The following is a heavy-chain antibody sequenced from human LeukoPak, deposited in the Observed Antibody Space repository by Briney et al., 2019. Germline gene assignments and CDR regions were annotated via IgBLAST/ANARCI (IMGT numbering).Heavy chain of an antibody. V-gene: IGHV3-48*02. Sequence: GGSLRLSCAASGFTFSSYSMNWVRHAPGKGLELVSYISSSSSTIYYADSVKGRFTISRDNAKNSLYLQMNSLRDEDTAVYYCARDHDSSGYPVDYWGQGTLVTVSS. J-gene: IGHJ4*02. CDR3: ARDHDSSGYPVDY. CDR2: ISSSSSTI. D-gene: IGHD3-22*01. CDR1: GFTFSSYS.